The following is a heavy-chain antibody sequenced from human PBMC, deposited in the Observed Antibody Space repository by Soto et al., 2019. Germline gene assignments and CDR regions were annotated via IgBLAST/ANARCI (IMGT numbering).Heavy chain of an antibody. D-gene: IGHD3-3*01. Sequence: EVQLVESGGGLVQPGGSLRLSCAASGFIFSNSWMHWVRQAPGKGLVWVSRINSDGSSTDYADSVKGRFTISRDNAKNTLYLQMNSLRAEDTALYYCARDWSGPGNSAYYYYYMDVWGKGTTVTVSS. J-gene: IGHJ6*03. CDR3: ARDWSGPGNSAYYYYYMDV. CDR2: INSDGSST. CDR1: GFIFSNSW. V-gene: IGHV3-74*01.